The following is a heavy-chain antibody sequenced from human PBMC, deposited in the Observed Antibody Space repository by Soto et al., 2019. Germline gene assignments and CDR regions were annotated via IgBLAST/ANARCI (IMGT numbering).Heavy chain of an antibody. CDR1: GFTFRSYA. CDR2: IYYSGDT. D-gene: IGHD6-19*01. V-gene: IGHV4-59*12. Sequence: PGGSLRLSCAASGFTFRSYAMSWVRQPPGKGLEWIGYIYYSGDTFYNPSLKSRVSISVDTSKNQFSLKLSSVTAADTAVYYCGRGTLSGWISYYFDYWSQGTLVTVSS. CDR3: GRGTLSGWISYYFDY. J-gene: IGHJ4*02.